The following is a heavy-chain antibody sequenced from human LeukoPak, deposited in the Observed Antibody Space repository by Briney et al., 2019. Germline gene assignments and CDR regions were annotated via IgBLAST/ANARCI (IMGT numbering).Heavy chain of an antibody. CDR2: IYYSGST. CDR3: VSLSGPSRV. Sequence: KPSETLSLTCTVSGGSISSSSYYWGWIRQPPEKGLEWIGSIYYSGSTYYNPSLKSRVTISVDTSKNQFSLKLSSVTAADTAVYYCVSLSGPSRVWGQGTLVTVSS. V-gene: IGHV4-39*01. CDR1: GGSISSSSYY. D-gene: IGHD5-12*01. J-gene: IGHJ4*02.